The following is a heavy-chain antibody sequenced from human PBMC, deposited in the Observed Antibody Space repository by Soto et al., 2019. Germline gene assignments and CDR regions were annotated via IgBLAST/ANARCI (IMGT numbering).Heavy chain of an antibody. D-gene: IGHD2-8*01. CDR3: AKPRGVMIYAISVYGMDV. CDR2: ISGSADST. V-gene: IGHV3-23*01. CDR1: GFSFSSFA. J-gene: IGHJ6*02. Sequence: EVQLLESGGGFIHPGGSLRLSCAASGFSFSSFAMNWVRQAPGKGLEWVSIISGSADSTFYADSVKGRFTISRDNAKSTVYLQINSMRAEDTAVYYCAKPRGVMIYAISVYGMDVWGQGTTVTVSS.